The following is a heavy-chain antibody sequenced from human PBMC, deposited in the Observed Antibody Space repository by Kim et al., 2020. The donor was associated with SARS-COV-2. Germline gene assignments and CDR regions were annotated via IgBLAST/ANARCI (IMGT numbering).Heavy chain of an antibody. V-gene: IGHV3-23*01. Sequence: GGSLRLSCAPSGFTFSSYAMSWVRQAPGKGLEWVSTISGNGGSTYAADSVTGRFTISRDNSKNTLNLQMNRLRAEDTAVYYCAKDGSPYGDYFDHWGQGTLVTVSS. CDR2: ISGNGGST. D-gene: IGHD4-17*01. CDR1: GFTFSSYA. J-gene: IGHJ4*02. CDR3: AKDGSPYGDYFDH.